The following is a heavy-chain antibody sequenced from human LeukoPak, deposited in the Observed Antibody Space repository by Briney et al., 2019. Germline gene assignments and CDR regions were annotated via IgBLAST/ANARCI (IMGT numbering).Heavy chain of an antibody. CDR2: IYYTGST. V-gene: IGHV4-59*01. CDR3: ARSFGESYFDY. J-gene: IGHJ4*02. CDR1: DGSINNYY. Sequence: PSETLSLTCAVSDGSINNYYWSWIRQPPGKGLEWIGYIYYTGSTNYNPSLTSRVTISVDTSKNQFSLKLTSVTAADTAVYYCARSFGESYFDYWGQGTLVTVSS. D-gene: IGHD3-10*01.